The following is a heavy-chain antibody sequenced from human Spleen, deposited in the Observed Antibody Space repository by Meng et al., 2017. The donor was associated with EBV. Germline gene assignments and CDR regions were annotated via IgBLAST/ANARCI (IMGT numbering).Heavy chain of an antibody. V-gene: IGHV4-39*07. CDR2: INHSGNT. CDR3: ATWWGKGYY. J-gene: IGHJ4*02. Sequence: QLQESGPGLVKPSETLSLTCSVSRDSIRSRGHVWGWIRQPPGKGLEWIGEINHSGNTNYNPSLKSRVTISVDTSKRQFSLKLTSMTAADTAVYYCATWWGKGYYWGQETLVTVSS. CDR1: RDSIRSRGHV. D-gene: IGHD2-8*02.